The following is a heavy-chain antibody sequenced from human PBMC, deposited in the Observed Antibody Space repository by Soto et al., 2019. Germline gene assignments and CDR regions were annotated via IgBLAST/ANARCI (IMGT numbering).Heavy chain of an antibody. Sequence: QVQLQESGPGLVKPSQTLSLTCTVSGGSISSGGYYWSWIRQHPGKGLEWIGYIYYSGSTYYNPSTKTQVTISVDTSKDQFSLKLSSVTAADTAVYYCARGGGLMHLFDYWGQGTLVTVSS. D-gene: IGHD3-16*01. CDR1: GGSISSGGYY. CDR3: ARGGGLMHLFDY. J-gene: IGHJ4*02. V-gene: IGHV4-31*01. CDR2: IYYSGST.